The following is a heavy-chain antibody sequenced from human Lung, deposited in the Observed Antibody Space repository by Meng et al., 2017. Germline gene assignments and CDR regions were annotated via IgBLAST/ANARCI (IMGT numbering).Heavy chain of an antibody. CDR2: INHSGST. CDR3: ARGPTTMAHDFDY. Sequence: QVQLPTWGAGLLRPSVSLSTTCVVSGWSVSDYYWSWIRQPPGKGLGWIGEINHSGSTNYNPSLESRATISVDTSQNNLSLKLSSVTAADSAVYYCARGPTTMAHDFDYWGQGTLVTVSS. CDR1: GWSVSDYY. D-gene: IGHD4-11*01. V-gene: IGHV4-34*01. J-gene: IGHJ4*02.